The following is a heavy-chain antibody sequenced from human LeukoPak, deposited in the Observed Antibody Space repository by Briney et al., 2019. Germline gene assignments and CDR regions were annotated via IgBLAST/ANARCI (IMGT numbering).Heavy chain of an antibody. Sequence: PSETLSLTCSVSGGSISSGSYYWSWIRQPAGKGLEWIGRIYTSGSTNYNPSLKSRVAISVDTSKNQFSLKLSSVTAADTAVYYCARVPRPGIAATGTWDYYYYYMDVWGKGTTVTVSS. CDR2: IYTSGST. CDR3: ARVPRPGIAATGTWDYYYYYMDV. V-gene: IGHV4-61*02. J-gene: IGHJ6*03. D-gene: IGHD6-13*01. CDR1: GGSISSGSYY.